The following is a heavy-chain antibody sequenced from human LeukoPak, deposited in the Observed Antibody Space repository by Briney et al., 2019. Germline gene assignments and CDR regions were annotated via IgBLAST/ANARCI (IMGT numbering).Heavy chain of an antibody. CDR2: VTGSGGST. Sequence: GGSLRLSCAASGFTFSSYAMSWVRQAPGKGLEWVSAVTGSGGSTYDADSVKGRFTISRDNSKNMLYLQMNSLRAEDTAVYYCAKDPYGDYSWFDPWGQGTLVTVSS. D-gene: IGHD4-17*01. J-gene: IGHJ5*02. V-gene: IGHV3-23*01. CDR1: GFTFSSYA. CDR3: AKDPYGDYSWFDP.